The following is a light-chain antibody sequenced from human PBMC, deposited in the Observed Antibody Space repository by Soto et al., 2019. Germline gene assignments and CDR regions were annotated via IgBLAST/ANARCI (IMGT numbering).Light chain of an antibody. CDR2: GTS. CDR1: QSIRSSY. J-gene: IGKJ1*01. V-gene: IGKV3-20*01. CDR3: QQYGSSSWT. Sequence: EIVLTQSPGTLSLSPGERATLSCRTSQSIRSSYLAWYQEQPGQAPRLLIYGTSSRATGIPDRFSGSGSGTDFTLTISRLEPEDFAVYYCQQYGSSSWTFGQGTKV.